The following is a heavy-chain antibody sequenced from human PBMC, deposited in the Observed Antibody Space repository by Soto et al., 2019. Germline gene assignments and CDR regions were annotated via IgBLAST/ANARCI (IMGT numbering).Heavy chain of an antibody. CDR2: ISWNSGSI. Sequence: GGSLRLSCAASGFTFDDYAMHWVRQAPGKGLEWVSGISWNSGSIGYADSVKGRFTISRDNAKNSLYLQMNSLRAEDTALYYCAKGQRTGTPDYWGQGTLVTVSS. V-gene: IGHV3-9*01. J-gene: IGHJ4*02. CDR3: AKGQRTGTPDY. CDR1: GFTFDDYA. D-gene: IGHD1-1*01.